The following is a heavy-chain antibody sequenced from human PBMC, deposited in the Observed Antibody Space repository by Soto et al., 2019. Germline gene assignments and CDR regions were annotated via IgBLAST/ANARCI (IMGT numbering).Heavy chain of an antibody. V-gene: IGHV3-23*01. J-gene: IGHJ4*02. D-gene: IGHD1-26*01. CDR2: ISGGGAT. CDR3: AKSEPYGSGSYYFGY. Sequence: PGGSLRLSCAASGFTFSRNAMSWVRQAPGKGLEWVSGISGGGATYYADSVKGRFTISRDNSKNTLYLQMNSLRAEETAIYYCAKSEPYGSGSYYFGYWGQGT. CDR1: GFTFSRNA.